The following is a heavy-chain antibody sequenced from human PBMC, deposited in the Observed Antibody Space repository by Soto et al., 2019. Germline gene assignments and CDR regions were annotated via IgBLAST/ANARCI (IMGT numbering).Heavy chain of an antibody. Sequence: SETLSLTCTVSGGSVTSSSYYWGWIRQSPGKGLEWIGSVYYRGRSYSKSSVKSRVTISVDTSKNRFSLSLNSVTASDTAVYFCVSQRTTVPTQAYFDYWGPGALVTVSS. CDR2: VYYRGRS. D-gene: IGHD4-17*01. CDR1: GGSVTSSSYY. V-gene: IGHV4-39*01. CDR3: VSQRTTVPTQAYFDY. J-gene: IGHJ4*02.